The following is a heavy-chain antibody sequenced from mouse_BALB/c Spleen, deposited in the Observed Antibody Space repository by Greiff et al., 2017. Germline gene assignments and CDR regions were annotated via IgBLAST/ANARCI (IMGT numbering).Heavy chain of an antibody. J-gene: IGHJ2*01. CDR1: GYAFTNYL. Sequence: QVQLQQSGAELVRPGTSVKVSCKASGYAFTNYLIEWVKQRPGQGLEWIGVINPGSGGTNYNEKFKGKATLTADKSSSTAYMQLSSLTSDDSAVYFCARSRDFDYWGQGTTLTVSS. CDR2: INPGSGGT. CDR3: ARSRDFDY. V-gene: IGHV1-54*01.